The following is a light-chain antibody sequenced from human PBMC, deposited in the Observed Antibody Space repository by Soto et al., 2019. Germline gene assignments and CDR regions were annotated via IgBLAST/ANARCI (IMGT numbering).Light chain of an antibody. V-gene: IGLV2-23*02. CDR1: SSDVGLYNL. J-gene: IGLJ3*02. CDR2: EVN. CDR3: CSYVGSSILM. Sequence: QSALTQPASMSGSPGQSITISCTGTSSDVGLYNLVSWYQHLPGKAPKLIIYEVNERPSGISDRFSGSKSGNTASLTISGLRDEDEADYYCCSYVGSSILMFGGGTKLTVL.